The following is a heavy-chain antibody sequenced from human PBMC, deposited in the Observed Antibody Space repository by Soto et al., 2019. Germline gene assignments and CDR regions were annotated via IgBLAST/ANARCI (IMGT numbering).Heavy chain of an antibody. J-gene: IGHJ4*02. V-gene: IGHV3-30*03. CDR3: XXXXXXXXTVTTAISY. D-gene: IGHD4-17*01. CDR1: GFTFSSYG. CDR2: IXXDGSNK. Sequence: QVQLVESGGGVVQPGRSLRLSCAASGFTFSSYGMHWVRQAPGKGLEWVAVIXXDGSNKYYADSVKGRFTISRDNSKXXXXXXXXXXXXXXXXXXXXXXXXXXXXTVTTAISYWGQGTLVTVSS.